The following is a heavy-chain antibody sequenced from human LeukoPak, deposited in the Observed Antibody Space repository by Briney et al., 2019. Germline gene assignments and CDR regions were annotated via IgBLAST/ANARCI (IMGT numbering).Heavy chain of an antibody. V-gene: IGHV1-46*01. CDR3: ARMDMDIAMVTNYLDH. D-gene: IGHD5-18*01. Sequence: ASVKVSCKASGYTFTSHYMHWVRQAPGQGLEWMGVIHPSGTSTNYAQKFQGRLTMTKDTSTSTVYIELDSLTSDDTAVYYCARMDMDIAMVTNYLDHWGQGTLVTVPS. CDR1: GYTFTSHY. J-gene: IGHJ4*02. CDR2: IHPSGTST.